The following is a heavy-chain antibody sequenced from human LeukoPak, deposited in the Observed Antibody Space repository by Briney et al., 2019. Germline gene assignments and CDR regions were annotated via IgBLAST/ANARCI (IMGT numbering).Heavy chain of an antibody. D-gene: IGHD2-21*01. V-gene: IGHV4-30-4*08. Sequence: SQTLSLTCTVSGGSISSGDNYWSWIRQPPGKGLEWIGYIYYSGSTYYNPSLKSRVTISVDTSKNQFSLKLSSVSAADTAVYYSAIKCTGDCFPRDAFDIWGQGTRVTVSS. CDR2: IYYSGST. CDR1: GGSISSGDNY. CDR3: AIKCTGDCFPRDAFDI. J-gene: IGHJ3*02.